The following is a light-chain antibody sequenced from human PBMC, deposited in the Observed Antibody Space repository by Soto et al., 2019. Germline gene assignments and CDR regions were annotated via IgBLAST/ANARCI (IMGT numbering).Light chain of an antibody. V-gene: IGLV2-14*02. J-gene: IGLJ1*01. CDR1: SSDVGSHNL. Sequence: QSVLTQPASVSGSPGQSITISCTGTSSDVGSHNLVSWYQQHPGKAPKLMISEDTKRPSGVSNRFSGSKSGNMASLTISGLQAEDEADYYCSSYRGGSTYVFGTGTKVTVL. CDR3: SSYRGGSTYV. CDR2: EDT.